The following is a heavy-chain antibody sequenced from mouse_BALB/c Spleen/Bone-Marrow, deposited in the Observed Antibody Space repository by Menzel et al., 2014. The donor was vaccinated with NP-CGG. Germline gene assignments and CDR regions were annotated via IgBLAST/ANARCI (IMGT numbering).Heavy chain of an antibody. J-gene: IGHJ4*01. CDR1: GFTFSNYG. Sequence: EVQLQESGGDLVKPGGSLKLSCVASGFTFSNYGMSWVRQTPDSVRGRFTISRDNAKNTLYLQMSSLKSEDTAMYYCARHDYDEGDAMDYWGQGTSVTVSS. V-gene: IGHV5-6*01. D-gene: IGHD2-4*01. CDR3: ARHDYDEGDAMDY.